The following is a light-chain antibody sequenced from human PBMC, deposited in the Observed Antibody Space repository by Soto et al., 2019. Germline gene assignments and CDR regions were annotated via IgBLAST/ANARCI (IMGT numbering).Light chain of an antibody. CDR1: SSDVGGYNY. J-gene: IGLJ1*01. CDR3: SSYTSSSTAV. Sequence: QSVLTQPASVSGSPGQSITICCTGTSSDVGGYNYVSWCQQHPGKAPKLMIYDVSHRPSGVSNRFSGSKSGNTASLTISGLQAEDEADYYCSSYTSSSTAVFGTGTKLTVL. CDR2: DVS. V-gene: IGLV2-14*01.